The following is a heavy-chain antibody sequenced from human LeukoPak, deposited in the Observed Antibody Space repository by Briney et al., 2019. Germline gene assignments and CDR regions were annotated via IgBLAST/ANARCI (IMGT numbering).Heavy chain of an antibody. CDR1: GFTFSTYD. Sequence: PGGSLRLSCTASGFTFSTYDMTWVRQAPGKGLEWVSGIGTSGDVNYNADSVKGRFTISRDNAKNTLYLQMNSLRVDDTAVYYCASRDLCSGGTCYGLRYWGQGTLVTVSS. V-gene: IGHV3-23*01. J-gene: IGHJ4*02. CDR3: ASRDLCSGGTCYGLRY. CDR2: IGTSGDVN. D-gene: IGHD2-15*01.